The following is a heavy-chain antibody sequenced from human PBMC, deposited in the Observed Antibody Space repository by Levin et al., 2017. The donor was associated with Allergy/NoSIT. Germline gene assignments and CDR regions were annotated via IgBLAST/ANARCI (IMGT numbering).Heavy chain of an antibody. CDR3: AKSGAGRAQFDY. D-gene: IGHD4/OR15-4a*01. CDR1: GFTFDDYA. V-gene: IGHV3-9*01. Sequence: GGSLRLSCAASGFTFDDYAMHWVRQAPGKGLEWVSGISWNSGSIGYADSVKGRFTISRDNAKNSLYLQMNSLRAEDTALYYCAKSGAGRAQFDYWGQGTLVTVSS. J-gene: IGHJ4*02. CDR2: ISWNSGSI.